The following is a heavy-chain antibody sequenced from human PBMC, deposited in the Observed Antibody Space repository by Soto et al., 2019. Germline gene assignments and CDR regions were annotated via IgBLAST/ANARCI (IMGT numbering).Heavy chain of an antibody. J-gene: IGHJ6*02. V-gene: IGHV4-59*01. CDR3: ARGKNYLLSGHANYYYYGMDV. CDR2: IYYSGST. CDR1: GGSISSYY. D-gene: IGHD3-3*01. Sequence: PSETLSLTCTVSGGSISSYYWSWIRQPPGKGLEWIGYIYYSGSTNYNPSLKSRVTISVDTSKNQFSLKLSSVTAADTAVYYCARGKNYLLSGHANYYYYGMDVWGQGTTVTVSS.